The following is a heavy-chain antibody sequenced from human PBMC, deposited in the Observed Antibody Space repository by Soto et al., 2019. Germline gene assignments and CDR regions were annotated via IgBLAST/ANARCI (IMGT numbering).Heavy chain of an antibody. CDR3: ARGGYDYWSGYSGLLSQSYAMDV. CDR1: SALIHSNEF. D-gene: IGHD3-3*01. J-gene: IGHJ6*02. Sequence: PXERRSPPSTVDSALIHSNEFWPWVRQSPGNGLEWMVEISRRGITNYNPSLKGPVTISVDNSKNQLSLKLTSVSDADTDVYYCARGGYDYWSGYSGLLSQSYAMDVWGQGTAVTVSS. V-gene: IGHV4-4*02. CDR2: ISRRGIT.